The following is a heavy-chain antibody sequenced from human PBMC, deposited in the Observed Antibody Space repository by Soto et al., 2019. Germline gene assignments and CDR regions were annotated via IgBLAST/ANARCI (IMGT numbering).Heavy chain of an antibody. CDR3: AKDLDYYGSGSSPNDY. CDR1: GFTFSSYG. Sequence: GGSLRLSCAASGFTFSSYGMHWVRQAPGKGLEWVAVISYDGSNKYYADSVKGRFTISRDNSKDTLYLQMNSPRAEDTALYYCAKDLDYYGSGSSPNDYWGQGTLVTVSS. CDR2: ISYDGSNK. J-gene: IGHJ4*02. D-gene: IGHD3-10*01. V-gene: IGHV3-30*18.